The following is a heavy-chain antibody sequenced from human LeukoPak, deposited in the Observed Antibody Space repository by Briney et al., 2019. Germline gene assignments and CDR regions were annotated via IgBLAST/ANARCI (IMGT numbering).Heavy chain of an antibody. V-gene: IGHV5-51*01. D-gene: IGHD2-2*01. CDR3: ARGRWVVPAARRNRTGENWFDP. CDR1: GYSFTSYW. Sequence: GESLKISCKGSGYSFTSYWIGWVRQMPGKGLEWMGIIYPGDSDTRYSPSFQGQVTISADKSISTAYLQWSSLKASDTAMYYCARGRWVVPAARRNRTGENWFDPWGQGTLVTVSS. J-gene: IGHJ5*02. CDR2: IYPGDSDT.